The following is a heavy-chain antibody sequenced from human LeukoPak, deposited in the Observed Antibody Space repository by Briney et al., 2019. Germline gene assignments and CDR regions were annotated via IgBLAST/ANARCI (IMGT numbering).Heavy chain of an antibody. CDR1: GFTFGSYS. V-gene: IGHV3-48*01. Sequence: PGGSLRLSCAASGFTFGSYSMNWVRQAPGKGLEWVSYISSSSSIIYYADSVKGRFTISRNNAKNSLYLQMNSLRAEDTAVFYCARETYYYDSSGEDAFDIWGQGTMVTVSS. D-gene: IGHD3-22*01. CDR2: ISSSSSII. CDR3: ARETYYYDSSGEDAFDI. J-gene: IGHJ3*02.